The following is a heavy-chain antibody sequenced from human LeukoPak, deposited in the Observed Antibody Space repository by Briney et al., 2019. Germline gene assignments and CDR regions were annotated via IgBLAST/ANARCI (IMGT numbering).Heavy chain of an antibody. CDR3: ARGTALTGTTKYYYYMDV. Sequence: ASVKVSCKASGYTFTGYYMHWVRQAPGQGLEWMGWISPNGGGTNYAQKFQGRVTMTRDTSISTAYMELSRLRSDDTAVYYCARGTALTGTTKYYYYMDVWGKGTTVTVSS. V-gene: IGHV1-2*02. D-gene: IGHD1-7*01. J-gene: IGHJ6*03. CDR2: ISPNGGGT. CDR1: GYTFTGYY.